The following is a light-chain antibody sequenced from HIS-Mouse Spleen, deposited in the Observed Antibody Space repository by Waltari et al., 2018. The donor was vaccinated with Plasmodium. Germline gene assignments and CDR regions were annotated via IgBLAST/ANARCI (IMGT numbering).Light chain of an antibody. V-gene: IGKV1-33*01. CDR1: KDISNY. CDR3: QQYDNLPPYT. CDR2: DAS. J-gene: IGKJ2*01. Sequence: DIPMTQSPSSLSVSVGDSVTIPCTASKDISNYLNWYQQKPGKAPKLLIYDASNLETGVPSRFSGSGSGTDFTFTISSLQPEDIATYYCQQYDNLPPYTFGQGTKLEIK.